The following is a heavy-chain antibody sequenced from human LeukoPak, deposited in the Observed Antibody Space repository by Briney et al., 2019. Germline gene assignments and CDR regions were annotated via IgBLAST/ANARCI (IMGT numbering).Heavy chain of an antibody. D-gene: IGHD3-22*01. J-gene: IGHJ4*02. CDR3: ARRGYYDSNGQYFFDY. CDR2: ISDTGST. Sequence: SETLSLTCTVSGGSISSDWYYWGWIRQSPGKGLEWIGSISDTGSTLYNPSLNSRVTISVATSKTQFSLRLSSVTAADSAVYDCARRGYYDSNGQYFFDYWGQGTLVTVSS. CDR1: GGSISSDWYY. V-gene: IGHV4-39*01.